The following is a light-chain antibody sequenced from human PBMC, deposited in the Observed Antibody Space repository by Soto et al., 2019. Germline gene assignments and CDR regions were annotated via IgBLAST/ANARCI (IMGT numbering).Light chain of an antibody. CDR3: QQYNNWPPWT. J-gene: IGKJ1*01. Sequence: EMAMTQSPSTLSVSPGDRATVSCRASQSVSSNLAWYQQKPGQAPRLLIYGASTRATGIPARFSGSGSGTEFTLTISSLQSEDFAVYYCQQYNNWPPWTFGQGTKVDIK. V-gene: IGKV3-15*01. CDR1: QSVSSN. CDR2: GAS.